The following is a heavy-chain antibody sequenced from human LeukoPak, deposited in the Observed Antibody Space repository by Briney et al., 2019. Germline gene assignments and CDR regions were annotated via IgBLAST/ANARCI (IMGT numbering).Heavy chain of an antibody. V-gene: IGHV3-21*01. CDR2: ISSSSSYI. Sequence: PGGSLRLSCAASGFTFSSYSMNWVRQAPGKGLEWVSSISSSSSYIYYADSVKSRFTISRDNAKNSLYLQMNSLRAEDTAVYYCARDSRGYSYGYGVGYNWGQGTLVTVSS. CDR1: GFTFSSYS. J-gene: IGHJ4*02. D-gene: IGHD5-18*01. CDR3: ARDSRGYSYGYGVGYN.